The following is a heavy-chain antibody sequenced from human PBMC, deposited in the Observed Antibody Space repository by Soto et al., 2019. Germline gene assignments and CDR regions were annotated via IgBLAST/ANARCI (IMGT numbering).Heavy chain of an antibody. CDR3: AKDLEVGANPSHFDY. D-gene: IGHD1-26*01. Sequence: GGSLRLSCAASGLTFSSYAMSWVRQAPGKGLEWVSAISGSGGSTYYADSVKGRFTISRDNSKNTLYLQMNSLRAEDTAVYYCAKDLEVGANPSHFDYWGQGTLVTVSS. V-gene: IGHV3-23*01. J-gene: IGHJ4*02. CDR1: GLTFSSYA. CDR2: ISGSGGST.